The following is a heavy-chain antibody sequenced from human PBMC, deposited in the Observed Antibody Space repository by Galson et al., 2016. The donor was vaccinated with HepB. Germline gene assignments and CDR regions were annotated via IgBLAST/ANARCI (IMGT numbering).Heavy chain of an antibody. CDR3: ARDLPYYDYIWGSYRYEFSFDY. CDR1: GFTSSNYA. Sequence: SLSLSCAASGFTSSNYAMHWVRQAPGQGLDWVAVISDDGSNQYYVESVKGRFTITRDNSKKTLYLQMNSLRAEDTAIYYCARDLPYYDYIWGSYRYEFSFDYWGQGTLVTVSS. D-gene: IGHD3-16*02. V-gene: IGHV3-30-3*01. J-gene: IGHJ4*02. CDR2: ISDDGSNQ.